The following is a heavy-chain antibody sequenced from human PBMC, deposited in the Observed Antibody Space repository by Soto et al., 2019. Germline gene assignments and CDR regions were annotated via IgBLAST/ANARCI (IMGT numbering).Heavy chain of an antibody. CDR1: GYTFTSYD. Sequence: GASVKVSCKASGYTFTSYDINWVRQATGQGLEWMGWMNPNSGNTGYAQKFQGRVTMTRNTSISTAYMELSSLRSEDTAVYYCARVSSVLRFLEWLSDGSRYYFDYWGQGTLVTVSS. V-gene: IGHV1-8*01. CDR2: MNPNSGNT. D-gene: IGHD3-3*01. CDR3: ARVSSVLRFLEWLSDGSRYYFDY. J-gene: IGHJ4*02.